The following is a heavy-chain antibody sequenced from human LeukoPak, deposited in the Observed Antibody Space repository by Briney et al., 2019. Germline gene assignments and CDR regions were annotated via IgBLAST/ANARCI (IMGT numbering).Heavy chain of an antibody. D-gene: IGHD6-13*01. Sequence: SQTLSLTCAVSGGSISSGGYSWSWIRQPPGKGLEWIGYIYHSGSTYYNPSLKSRVTISVDTSRNQFSLKLSSVTAADTAVYYCARQGGGAAAGSRGYYFHGMDVWGQGTTVTVSS. J-gene: IGHJ6*02. CDR1: GGSISSGGYS. CDR2: IYHSGST. V-gene: IGHV4-30-2*01. CDR3: ARQGGGAAAGSRGYYFHGMDV.